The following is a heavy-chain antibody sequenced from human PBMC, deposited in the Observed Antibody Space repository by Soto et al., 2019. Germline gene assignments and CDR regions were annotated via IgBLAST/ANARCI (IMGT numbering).Heavy chain of an antibody. V-gene: IGHV1-8*01. Sequence: QVKLVQSGAEVKKPGASVKVSCKASGYTLTSYDINWVRQAPGQGLEWMGWMNPFTGNAEYAQKFQGRVTMTRDTAIYTPYMEPSNLKSEETGVYFCARGRRDYWGQGTLVTVSP. CDR2: MNPFTGNA. CDR3: ARGRRDY. J-gene: IGHJ4*02. CDR1: GYTLTSYD.